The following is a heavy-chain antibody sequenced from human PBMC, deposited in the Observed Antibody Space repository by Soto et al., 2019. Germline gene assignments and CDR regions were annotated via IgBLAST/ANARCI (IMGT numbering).Heavy chain of an antibody. CDR3: ARGRGGAFDF. J-gene: IGHJ4*02. D-gene: IGHD3-16*01. Sequence: EVQLVESGGGLVQPGGSLRLSCAASGFTFSSYWMHWVRQAPGKGLVWVSHINLDGSITAHADSVKGRFTTSRDNAKNTLYLQMNTLGAEDTAVYYCARGRGGAFDFWGQGTLVTVSS. CDR1: GFTFSSYW. V-gene: IGHV3-74*01. CDR2: INLDGSIT.